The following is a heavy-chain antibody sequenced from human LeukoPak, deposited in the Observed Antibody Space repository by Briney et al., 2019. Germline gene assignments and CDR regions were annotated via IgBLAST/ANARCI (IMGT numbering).Heavy chain of an antibody. CDR3: ARATWDPNYYYYMDV. D-gene: IGHD1-26*01. Sequence: GGSLRLSCAASGFTFSSYEMNWVRQAPGKGLEWVSSISSSSSYIYYADSVKGRFTISRDNAKNSLFLQMNSLRAEDTAVYFCARATWDPNYYYYMDVWGKGTTVTISS. CDR2: ISSSSSYI. CDR1: GFTFSSYE. J-gene: IGHJ6*03. V-gene: IGHV3-21*01.